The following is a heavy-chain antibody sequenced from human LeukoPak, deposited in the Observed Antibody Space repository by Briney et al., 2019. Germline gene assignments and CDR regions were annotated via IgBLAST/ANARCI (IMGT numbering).Heavy chain of an antibody. CDR3: AKDLHSPGL. J-gene: IGHJ1*01. V-gene: IGHV3-23*01. D-gene: IGHD6-13*01. CDR2: ISAGGGSP. Sequence: GGALRLSCAASGVTFSSYAMTWVRQAPGKGLEWVSTISAGGGSPYYADSVKGRFTISRDNSKNTLYLQMNSLRADDTAVYYCAKDLHSPGLWGQGTLVTVSS. CDR1: GVTFSSYA.